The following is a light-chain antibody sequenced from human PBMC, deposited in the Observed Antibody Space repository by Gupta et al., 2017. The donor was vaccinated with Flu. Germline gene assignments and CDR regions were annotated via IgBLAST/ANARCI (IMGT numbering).Light chain of an antibody. CDR1: ERRGEIDGNTY. V-gene: IGKV2-30*01. J-gene: IGKJ1*01. Sequence: DVVMTQSPLSLTVTLGQSASISCTSSERRGEIDGNTYLHWFQQRPGHSPRRLINKGSNRDSGVPDRFSGSGSGTEFTLNISRGEADDVGVYYCRHKVKWPWTFGQGTKVEI. CDR3: RHKVKWPWT. CDR2: KGS.